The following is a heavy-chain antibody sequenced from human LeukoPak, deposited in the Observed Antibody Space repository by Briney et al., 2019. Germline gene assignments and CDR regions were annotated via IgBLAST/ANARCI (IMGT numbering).Heavy chain of an antibody. CDR1: GFIVCGDF. D-gene: IGHD3-9*01. CDR3: ARDTSILRYFDNYFDY. CDR2: IYSDGST. V-gene: IGHV3-53*01. Sequence: GGSLRLSCAASGFIVCGDFMSWVRQAPGKGLEWVSVIYSDGSTYYADSVKGRFTISRDNSKNTLDLQMTGLRAEDTAVYYCARDTSILRYFDNYFDYWGQGTLVTVSS. J-gene: IGHJ4*02.